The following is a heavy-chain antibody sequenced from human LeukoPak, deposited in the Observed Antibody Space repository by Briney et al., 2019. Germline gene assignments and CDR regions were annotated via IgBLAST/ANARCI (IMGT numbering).Heavy chain of an antibody. V-gene: IGHV1-69*02. CDR1: GGTFSSYT. J-gene: IGHJ4*02. D-gene: IGHD1-26*01. Sequence: SVKVSCRASGGTFSSYTISWVRQAPGQGLEWMGRIIPILGIANYAQKFQGRVMITADKSTSTDYMELSSLRSEDTAVYYCARGSGSYQRMGYWGQGTLVTVSS. CDR2: IIPILGIA. CDR3: ARGSGSYQRMGY.